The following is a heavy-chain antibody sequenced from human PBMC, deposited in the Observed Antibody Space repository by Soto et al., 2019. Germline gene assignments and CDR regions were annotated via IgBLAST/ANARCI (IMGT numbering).Heavy chain of an antibody. CDR1: GCTFSSYA. V-gene: IGHV1-69*13. CDR2: IIPIFGTA. D-gene: IGHD3-22*01. J-gene: IGHJ4*02. Sequence: SVKVSCKASGCTFSSYAISCVRQAPGQGLEWMGGIIPIFGTANYAQKFQGRVTITADESTSTAYMELSSLRSEDTAVYYCAISYYYDSSGYYRYWGQGTLVTVSS. CDR3: AISYYYDSSGYYRY.